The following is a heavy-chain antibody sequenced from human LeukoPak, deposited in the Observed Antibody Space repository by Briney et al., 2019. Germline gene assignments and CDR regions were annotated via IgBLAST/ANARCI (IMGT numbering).Heavy chain of an antibody. CDR3: ARVRGDYGSSYYFDY. V-gene: IGHV4-59*08. CDR2: IYYSGST. Sequence: PSETLSLTCTVSGGSISTYHWSWIRQPPGKGLEWIGNIYYSGSTNYNPSLKSRVTISVDTSKNQFSLKLSSVTAADTAVYYCARVRGDYGSSYYFDYWGQGTLVTVSS. CDR1: GGSISTYH. J-gene: IGHJ4*02. D-gene: IGHD4-17*01.